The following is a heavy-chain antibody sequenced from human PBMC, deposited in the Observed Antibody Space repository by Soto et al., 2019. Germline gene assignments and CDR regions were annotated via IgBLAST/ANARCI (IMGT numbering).Heavy chain of an antibody. Sequence: QGQLVQSGAAVKKPGSSVKVSCKASGGTFSSYAISWVRQSPGQVLEWMGGIIPIFGTANYAQKFQGRVTITADDSTSTAYMELSSLRSEDTAVYYCARGFSSGWTPFHYWGQGTLVTVAS. V-gene: IGHV1-69*01. CDR3: ARGFSSGWTPFHY. J-gene: IGHJ4*02. CDR2: IIPIFGTA. CDR1: GGTFSSYA. D-gene: IGHD6-19*01.